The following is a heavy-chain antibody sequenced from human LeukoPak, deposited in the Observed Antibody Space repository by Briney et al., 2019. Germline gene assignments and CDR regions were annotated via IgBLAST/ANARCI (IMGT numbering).Heavy chain of an antibody. J-gene: IGHJ4*02. CDR3: ARWSGSTEGFDY. CDR2: MNPNSGNT. V-gene: IGHV1-8*01. Sequence: ASVKVSCKASGYTFTSYDINWVRQATGQGLEWMGWMNPNSGNTGYAQKFQGRVTMTRNTSISTAYMELSSLRSEDTAVYYCARWSGSTEGFDYWGQGTLVAVSS. D-gene: IGHD2-15*01. CDR1: GYTFTSYD.